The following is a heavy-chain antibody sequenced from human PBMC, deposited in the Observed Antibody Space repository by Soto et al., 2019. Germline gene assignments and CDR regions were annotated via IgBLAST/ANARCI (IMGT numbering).Heavy chain of an antibody. CDR3: ARGDATKIVVTTYYAMDV. Sequence: QVQLVQSGAEVKKPGSSVKVSCKASGGSLSNYGISWERQAPGQDLEWMGGIIPVFGTANYAQKFQGRVTITADESTNIVYMDVTSLGSEDTAVYYCARGDATKIVVTTYYAMDVWGQGTTVTVSS. CDR2: IIPVFGTA. CDR1: GGSLSNYG. D-gene: IGHD3-22*01. V-gene: IGHV1-69*12. J-gene: IGHJ6*02.